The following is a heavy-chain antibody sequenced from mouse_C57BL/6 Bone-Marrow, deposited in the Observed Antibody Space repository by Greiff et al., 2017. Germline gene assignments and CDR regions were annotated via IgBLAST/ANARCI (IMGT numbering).Heavy chain of an antibody. J-gene: IGHJ1*03. CDR3: ARYYGSSYWYCDV. Sequence: VQLQQSGAELARPGASVKMSCKASGYTFTSYTMHWVKQRPGQGLEWIGYINPSSGYTKYNQKFKDKATLTADKSSSTAYMQLSSLTSEDSAVYYCARYYGSSYWYCDVWGTGTTVTVSS. V-gene: IGHV1-4*01. D-gene: IGHD1-1*01. CDR1: GYTFTSYT. CDR2: INPSSGYT.